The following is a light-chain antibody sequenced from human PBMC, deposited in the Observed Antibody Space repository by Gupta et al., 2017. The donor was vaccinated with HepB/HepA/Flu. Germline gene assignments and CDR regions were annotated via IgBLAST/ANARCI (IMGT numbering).Light chain of an antibody. CDR2: AAS. V-gene: IGKV1-12*01. CDR3: QQAQSLPQT. CDR1: QDITSW. J-gene: IGKJ1*01. Sequence: DTQMTQSPSSISAYVGDRITITCRASQDITSWLVWYQQKPGKVPKLLVYAASSLQRGIPSRFSGSGSGTNFSLTISSLQPEDSATYYCQQAQSLPQTFGQGSKVEI.